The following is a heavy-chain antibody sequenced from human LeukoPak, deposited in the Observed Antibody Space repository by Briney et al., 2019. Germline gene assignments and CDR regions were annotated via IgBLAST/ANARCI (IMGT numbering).Heavy chain of an antibody. V-gene: IGHV3-7*03. J-gene: IGHJ5*02. CDR1: EFILSDYW. Sequence: GGSLRLFCVASEFILSDYWMSWVRQAPGKGLEWVANIKQGGREEKYASSFKGRFAISSDAAKSTLYLQIDGLSGDDTAVYYCARDNVRWFDTWGRGTLVTVSS. CDR2: IKQGGREE. CDR3: ARDNVRWFDT.